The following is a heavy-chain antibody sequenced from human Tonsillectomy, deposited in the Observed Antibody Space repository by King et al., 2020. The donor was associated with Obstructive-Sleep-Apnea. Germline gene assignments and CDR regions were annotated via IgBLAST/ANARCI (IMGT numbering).Heavy chain of an antibody. V-gene: IGHV3-23*04. CDR2: ISRSGGNT. D-gene: IGHD2-2*01. Sequence: VQLVESGGGLVQPGGSLRLSCAASGFSFSSSAMSWVRQAPGKGLEWVSAISRSGGNTYYADSVKGRYTISRDNPENTLYLQMNSLRAEDTAVYYCAKDDIVVVPDATEDFYYGLDVWGQGTKVTVSS. CDR3: AKDDIVVVPDATEDFYYGLDV. CDR1: GFSFSSSA. J-gene: IGHJ6*02.